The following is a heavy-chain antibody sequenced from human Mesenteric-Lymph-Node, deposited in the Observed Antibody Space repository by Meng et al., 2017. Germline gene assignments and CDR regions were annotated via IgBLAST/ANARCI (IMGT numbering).Heavy chain of an antibody. V-gene: IGHV4-38-2*02. CDR3: ARNLLYGLGKY. CDR2: IYHSGRT. J-gene: IGHJ4*02. Sequence: SETLSLTCTVSGYSISSGYYWGWIRQPPGKGLEWIGSIYHSGRTYYNPSLKSRVTISVDTSKNQFSLKLSSVTAADTAVYYCARNLLYGLGKYWGQGTLVTVSS. CDR1: GYSISSGYY. D-gene: IGHD3-10*01.